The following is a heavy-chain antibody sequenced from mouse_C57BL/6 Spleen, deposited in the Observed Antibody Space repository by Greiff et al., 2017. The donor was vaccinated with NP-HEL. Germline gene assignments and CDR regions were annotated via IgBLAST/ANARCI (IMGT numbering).Heavy chain of an antibody. CDR3: AKITTYYAMDY. D-gene: IGHD1-1*01. CDR1: GYTFNDYN. CDR2: INPNNGGT. V-gene: IGHV1-22*01. Sequence: VQLQQSGPELVKPGASVKMSCKASGYTFNDYNMHWVKQSPGKSLEWIGYINPNNGGTSYNQKFKGKATLTVNKSSSTAYMELRSLTSEDSAVYYCAKITTYYAMDYWGQGTSVTVSS. J-gene: IGHJ4*01.